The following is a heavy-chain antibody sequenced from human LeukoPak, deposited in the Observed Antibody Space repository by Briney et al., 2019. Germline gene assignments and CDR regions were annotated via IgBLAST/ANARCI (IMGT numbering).Heavy chain of an antibody. J-gene: IGHJ5*02. CDR2: ISAYNGNT. V-gene: IGHV1-18*01. CDR1: GGTFSSYA. D-gene: IGHD2-2*01. CDR3: ARRVVPAARTYNWFDP. Sequence: ASVKVSCEASGGTFSSYAISWVRQAPGQGLEWMGWISAYNGNTNYAQKLQGRVTMTTDTSTSTAYMELRSLRSDDTAVYYCARRVVPAARTYNWFDPWGQGTLVTVSS.